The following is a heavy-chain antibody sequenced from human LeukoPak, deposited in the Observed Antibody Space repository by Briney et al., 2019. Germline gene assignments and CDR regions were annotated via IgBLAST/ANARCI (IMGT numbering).Heavy chain of an antibody. CDR1: GFTFSSYT. CDR2: ISGSGSNT. V-gene: IGHV3-23*01. Sequence: GGSLRLSCAASGFTFSSYTMNWFRQAPGKGLEWVSAISGSGSNTYYAGSVKGRFTISRDNSKNTLYLQMYSLRGADAAVYYCAKERQTGDYFTSDRWGQGTLVTVSS. CDR3: AKERQTGDYFTSDR. J-gene: IGHJ5*02. D-gene: IGHD4-17*01.